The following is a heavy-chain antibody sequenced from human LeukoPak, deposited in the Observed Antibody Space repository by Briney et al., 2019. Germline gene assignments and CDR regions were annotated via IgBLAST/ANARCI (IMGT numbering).Heavy chain of an antibody. CDR1: GYTFTSYA. J-gene: IGHJ4*02. V-gene: IGHV7-4-1*02. CDR3: ARAGGTSYGDYALLGY. D-gene: IGHD4-17*01. Sequence: ASVKVSCKASGYTFTSYAVNWVRQAPGQGLEWMGWINTNTGNPTYAQGFTGRFVFPLDTSVSTAYLQISSLKAEDTAVYYCARAGGTSYGDYALLGYWGQGTLVTVSS. CDR2: INTNTGNP.